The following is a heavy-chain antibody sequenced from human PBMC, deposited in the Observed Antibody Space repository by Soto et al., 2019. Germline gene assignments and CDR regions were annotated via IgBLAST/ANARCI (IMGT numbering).Heavy chain of an antibody. CDR3: ARGLAAGDY. J-gene: IGHJ4*02. CDR2: INPNGGST. D-gene: IGHD6-13*01. Sequence: QVQLVQSGAEVKNPGASVKVSCKASGYTFTNYYIHWVRQAPGQGLEWMAIINPNGGSTNYAQKFQGRVTLARDTFTSTVYMELSSLRSDDTAIYYCARGLAAGDYWGQGTLVTVFS. CDR1: GYTFTNYY. V-gene: IGHV1-46*01.